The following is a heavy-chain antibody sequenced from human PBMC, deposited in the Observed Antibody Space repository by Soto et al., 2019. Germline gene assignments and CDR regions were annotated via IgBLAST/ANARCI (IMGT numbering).Heavy chain of an antibody. CDR3: ARIIEYSSSSQGPDAFDI. D-gene: IGHD6-6*01. V-gene: IGHV1-46*01. CDR1: GYTFTSYY. CDR2: INPSGGST. Sequence: QVQLVQSGAEVKKPGASVKVSCKASGYTFTSYYMHWVRQAPGQGLEWMGIINPSGGSTSYAQKFQCSVTMTRDTATRKVYMELSSLRSEDTAVYYCARIIEYSSSSQGPDAFDIWGQGTMVNVSS. J-gene: IGHJ3*02.